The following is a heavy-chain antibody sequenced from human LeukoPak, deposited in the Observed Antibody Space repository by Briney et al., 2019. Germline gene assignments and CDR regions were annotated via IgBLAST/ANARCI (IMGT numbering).Heavy chain of an antibody. Sequence: GGSLRLSCAASGFTFSSYSMNWVRQAPGKGLEWVSSISSSSSYIYYADSVKGRFTISRDNAKNSLYLQMNSLRAEDTAVYYCARDRSAMVRGIFDYWGQGTLATVSS. CDR1: GFTFSSYS. CDR2: ISSSSSYI. V-gene: IGHV3-21*01. D-gene: IGHD3-10*01. J-gene: IGHJ4*02. CDR3: ARDRSAMVRGIFDY.